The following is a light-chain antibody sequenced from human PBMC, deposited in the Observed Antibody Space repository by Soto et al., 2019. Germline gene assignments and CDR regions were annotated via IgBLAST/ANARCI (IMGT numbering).Light chain of an antibody. Sequence: EIVLTQSPATLSVSPGERATLSCRTSQSVRSNLAWYQQKAGQAPRLLIFDASTRATNIPARFSGSESGTEFTLTISSLQSEDFAVYYCQQYSNWPPLTFGGGTKVEIK. J-gene: IGKJ4*01. V-gene: IGKV3-15*01. CDR2: DAS. CDR3: QQYSNWPPLT. CDR1: QSVRSN.